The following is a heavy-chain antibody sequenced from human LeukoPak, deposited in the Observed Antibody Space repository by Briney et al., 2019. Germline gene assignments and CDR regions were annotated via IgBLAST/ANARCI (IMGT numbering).Heavy chain of an antibody. CDR3: AKGEWSEFDY. D-gene: IGHD3-3*01. CDR2: IRYDGSSK. J-gene: IGHJ4*02. Sequence: QSGGSLRLSCAASGFTFSSYGMHWVRQAPGKGLEWVAFIRYDGSSKYYADSVKGRFTISRDNSKNTLYLQMNSLRAEDTAVYYCAKGEWSEFDYWGQGTLVTVSS. CDR1: GFTFSSYG. V-gene: IGHV3-30*02.